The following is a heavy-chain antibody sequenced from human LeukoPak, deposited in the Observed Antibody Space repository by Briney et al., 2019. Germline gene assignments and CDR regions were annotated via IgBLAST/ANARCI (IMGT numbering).Heavy chain of an antibody. Sequence: SQTLSLTCTVSGGSISSGGYYWSWIRQPPGKGLEWIGYIYHSGSTYYNPSLKSRVTISVDRSKNQFSLKLSSVTAADTAVYYCARGVYDYVWGSYRYFDYWGQGTLVTVSS. D-gene: IGHD3-16*02. CDR1: GGSISSGGYY. CDR3: ARGVYDYVWGSYRYFDY. CDR2: IYHSGST. V-gene: IGHV4-30-2*01. J-gene: IGHJ4*02.